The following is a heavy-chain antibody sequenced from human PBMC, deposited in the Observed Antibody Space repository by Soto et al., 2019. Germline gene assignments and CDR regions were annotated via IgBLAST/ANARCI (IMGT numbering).Heavy chain of an antibody. J-gene: IGHJ6*02. CDR2: IIPIFGTA. CDR3: ARAGDGSAYSLGFGLHYCYLGKDV. Sequence: SVKVSCKASGGTFSSDAISWVRQAPGQGLGWMGGIIPIFGTANYAQKFQGRVTITADESTSTAYMELRSLRSEDTAVYYCARAGDGSAYSLGFGLHYCYLGKDVWGEGTTVTDS. V-gene: IGHV1-69*13. CDR1: GGTFSSDA. D-gene: IGHD3-22*01.